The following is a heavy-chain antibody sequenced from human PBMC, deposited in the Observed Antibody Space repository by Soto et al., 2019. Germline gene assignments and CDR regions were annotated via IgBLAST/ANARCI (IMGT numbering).Heavy chain of an antibody. CDR2: VYHTGDT. V-gene: IGHV4-4*02. J-gene: IGHJ5*02. CDR1: GGTVANSHW. Sequence: PSETLSLTCGVSGGTVANSHWWSWVRQSPGGGLEWIGNVYHTGDTNLNPSLQSRVTISVDKSNDQFSLRLNSLTAADTAVYFCAREIVTAGGNNYFDPWGPGTLVTVSS. CDR3: AREIVTAGGNNYFDP. D-gene: IGHD2-21*02.